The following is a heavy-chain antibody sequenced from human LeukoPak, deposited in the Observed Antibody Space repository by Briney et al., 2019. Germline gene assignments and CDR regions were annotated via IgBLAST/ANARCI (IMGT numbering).Heavy chain of an antibody. CDR2: IYSGGST. Sequence: GGSLRLSCAASGFTFSSYSMNWVRQAPGKGLEWVSVIYSGGSTYYADSVKGRFTISRDNSKNTLYLQMNSLRAEDTAVYYCARENPYDSSGGLDYWGQGTLVTVSS. J-gene: IGHJ4*02. CDR3: ARENPYDSSGGLDY. D-gene: IGHD3-22*01. CDR1: GFTFSSYS. V-gene: IGHV3-66*01.